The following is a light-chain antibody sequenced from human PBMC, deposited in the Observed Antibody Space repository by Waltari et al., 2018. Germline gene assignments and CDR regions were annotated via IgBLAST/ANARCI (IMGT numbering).Light chain of an antibody. V-gene: IGLV3-1*01. CDR1: TLGDKY. Sequence: SYELTQPPSVSVSPGPTASIPCSGDTLGDKYACWYQQKPGQPPVLVMYQGSKRPSGIPERFSGSNSGNTATLTISGTQAMDEADYYCQAWDSSTVVFGGGTKLTVL. J-gene: IGLJ2*01. CDR2: QGS. CDR3: QAWDSSTVV.